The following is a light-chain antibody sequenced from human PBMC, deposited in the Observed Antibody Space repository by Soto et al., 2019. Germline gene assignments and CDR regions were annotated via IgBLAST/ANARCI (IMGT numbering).Light chain of an antibody. V-gene: IGKV3-11*01. Sequence: TQSRATVSVSPGERATLSCGASQTIXSNVAWYQHRPGQPPRLLIXRQSNRATGIPARFSGSGSGTDFTLTISSLEPEYFAVYYCQQRSKWPSWTFGQGTKVDIK. J-gene: IGKJ1*01. CDR1: QTIXSN. CDR2: RQS. CDR3: QQRSKWPSWT.